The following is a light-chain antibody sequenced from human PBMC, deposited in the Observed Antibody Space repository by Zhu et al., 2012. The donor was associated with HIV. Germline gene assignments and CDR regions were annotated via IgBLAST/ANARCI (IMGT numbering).Light chain of an antibody. CDR1: QSVSDF. CDR3: QQRSIWPPMYT. Sequence: EIVLTQSPATLSLSPGERATLSCRASQSVSDFLVWYQQKPGQAPRLLIYDASNRATGVPARFSGSGSGTDFTLTISSVEPEDFAVYYCQQRSIWPPMYTFGQGTKLEIK. CDR2: DAS. J-gene: IGKJ2*01. V-gene: IGKV3-11*01.